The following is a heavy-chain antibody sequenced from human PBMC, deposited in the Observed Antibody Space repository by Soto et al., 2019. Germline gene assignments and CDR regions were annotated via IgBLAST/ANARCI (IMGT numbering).Heavy chain of an antibody. J-gene: IGHJ5*02. D-gene: IGHD2-2*01. CDR3: TTPHCSSTSCYYNWFDP. CDR1: GFTFSNAW. V-gene: IGHV3-15*01. CDR2: IKSKTDGGTT. Sequence: EVQLVESGGGLVKPGGSLRLSCAASGFTFSNAWMSWVRQAPGKGLEWVGRIKSKTDGGTTDYAAPVKGRFTISRDDSKNTLYLQMNSLKTEDTAVYYCTTPHCSSTSCYYNWFDPWGQGTLVTVSP.